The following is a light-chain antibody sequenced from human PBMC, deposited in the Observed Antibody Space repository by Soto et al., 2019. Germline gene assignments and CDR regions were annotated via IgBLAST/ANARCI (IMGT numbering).Light chain of an antibody. Sequence: QSALTQPASVSGSPGQSITISCSGTSSDVINYNLVSWYQQHPGKAPKLLLYEVVKRPSGISNRFSGSTSANTASLTISGLQAEDEGAYYCCSSAGAITPHVFGTGTKVTVL. J-gene: IGLJ1*01. CDR1: SSDVINYNL. V-gene: IGLV2-23*02. CDR3: CSSAGAITPHV. CDR2: EVV.